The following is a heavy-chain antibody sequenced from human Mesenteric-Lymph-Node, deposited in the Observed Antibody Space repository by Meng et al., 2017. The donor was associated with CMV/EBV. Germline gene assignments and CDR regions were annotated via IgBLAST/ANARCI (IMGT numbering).Heavy chain of an antibody. J-gene: IGHJ6*02. CDR2: IFSGGDT. V-gene: IGHV4-59*12. CDR3: SSAVGFYYYYGMDV. CDR1: GGSISSYY. Sequence: SETLSLTCTVSGGSISSYYWSWIRQSPGKGLGWIGYIFSGGDTKYNPSLRSRVTMSLDASGNQLSLKLTSVNASDAAVYYCSSAVGFYYYYGMDVWGQGTTVTVSS. D-gene: IGHD6-25*01.